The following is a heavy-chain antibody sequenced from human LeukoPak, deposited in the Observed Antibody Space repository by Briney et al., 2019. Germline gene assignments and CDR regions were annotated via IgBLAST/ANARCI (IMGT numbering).Heavy chain of an antibody. D-gene: IGHD3-10*02. CDR2: ISHSSNYI. CDR3: AELGITMIGGV. J-gene: IGHJ6*04. V-gene: IGHV3-21*01. CDR1: GFTFSSFS. Sequence: GGSLRLSCAASGFTFSSFSMNWVRQAPGKGLEWVSSISHSSNYIYYADSVKGRFTISRDNAKNSLYLQMNSLRAEDTAVYYCAELGITMIGGVWGKGTTVTISS.